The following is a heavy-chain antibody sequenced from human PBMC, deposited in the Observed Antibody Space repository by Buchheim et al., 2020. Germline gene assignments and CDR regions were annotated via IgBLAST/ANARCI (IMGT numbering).Heavy chain of an antibody. CDR1: GGSFSGYY. CDR3: ARGFSDFWSGYTIPLDY. D-gene: IGHD3-3*01. J-gene: IGHJ4*02. Sequence: QVQLQQWGAGLLKPSETLSLTCAVYGGSFSGYYWSWIRQPPGKGLEWIGEINHSGSTNYNPSLKSRVTISVDTSKNQFSLKLSSVTAADTAVYYCARGFSDFWSGYTIPLDYWGQGTL. CDR2: INHSGST. V-gene: IGHV4-34*01.